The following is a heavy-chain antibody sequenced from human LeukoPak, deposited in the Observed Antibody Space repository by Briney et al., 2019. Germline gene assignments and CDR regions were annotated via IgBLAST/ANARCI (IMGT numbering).Heavy chain of an antibody. CDR2: INPSGGST. J-gene: IGHJ4*02. Sequence: ASVKVSCKASGYTFTSYGIGWVRQAPGQGLEWMGIINPSGGSTSYAQKFQGRVTMTRDTSTSTVYMELSSLRSEDTAVYYCARASYMGFDYWGQGTLVTVSS. V-gene: IGHV1-46*01. CDR3: ARASYMGFDY. CDR1: GYTFTSYG. D-gene: IGHD1-26*01.